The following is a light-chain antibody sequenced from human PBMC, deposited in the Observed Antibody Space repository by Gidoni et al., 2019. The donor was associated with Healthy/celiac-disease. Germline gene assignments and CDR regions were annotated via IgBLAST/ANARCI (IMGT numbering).Light chain of an antibody. CDR2: DAS. J-gene: IGKJ4*02. V-gene: IGKV3-11*01. CDR3: QQRSNWPPRT. Sequence: IVLTQSRATRSLSPGERATLSCRASQSVSSCLSWYQQKPGEAPRLLIYDASNRPTGIPARFSGSGWGTDFTLTISSLEPEDFAVDYCQQRSNWPPRTFGGGTKVEIK. CDR1: QSVSSC.